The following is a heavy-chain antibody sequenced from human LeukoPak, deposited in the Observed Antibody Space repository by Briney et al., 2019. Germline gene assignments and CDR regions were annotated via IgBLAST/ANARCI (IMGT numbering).Heavy chain of an antibody. J-gene: IGHJ4*02. V-gene: IGHV3-23*01. D-gene: IGHD5-12*01. CDR1: GFTFSSYA. CDR2: ISGSGGST. Sequence: GGSLRLFCAASGFTFSSYAMSWVRQAPGKGLEWVSAISGSGGSTYYAGSVKGRFTISRDNSKNTLYLQMNSLRAEDTAVYYCTKTSSDPSKWLPIVYWGQGTLVTVSS. CDR3: TKTSSDPSKWLPIVY.